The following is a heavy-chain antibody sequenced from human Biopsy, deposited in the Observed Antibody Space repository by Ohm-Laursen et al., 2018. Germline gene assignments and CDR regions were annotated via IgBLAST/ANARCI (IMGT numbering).Heavy chain of an antibody. CDR3: TRLAYYYYYGMDV. D-gene: IGHD2-21*01. V-gene: IGHV3-48*03. CDR2: ITGSSSTI. J-gene: IGHJ6*02. CDR1: GFTFNSHE. Sequence: SLRLSCAAPGFTFNSHEMNWVRQAPGKGLEWISYITGSSSTIYYADSVKGRFTISRDNAKNSLYLQRNSLRAEDTAVYYCTRLAYYYYYGMDVRGQGTTVTVSS.